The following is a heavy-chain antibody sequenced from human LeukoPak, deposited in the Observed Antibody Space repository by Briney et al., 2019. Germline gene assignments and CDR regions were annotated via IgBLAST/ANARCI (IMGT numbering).Heavy chain of an antibody. V-gene: IGHV3-30-3*01. CDR3: ARGGYSYGFENPVDY. Sequence: PGGSLRLSCAASGFTFSSYAMHWVRQAPGKGLEWVAVISYDGSNKYYADSVKGRFTISRDNSKNTLYLQMNSLRAEDTAVYYCARGGYSYGFENPVDYWGQGTLVTVSS. J-gene: IGHJ4*02. D-gene: IGHD5-18*01. CDR2: ISYDGSNK. CDR1: GFTFSSYA.